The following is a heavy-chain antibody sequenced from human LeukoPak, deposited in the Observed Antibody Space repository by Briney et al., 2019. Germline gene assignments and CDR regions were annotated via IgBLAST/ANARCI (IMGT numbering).Heavy chain of an antibody. Sequence: ASVKVSCKASVYTFTGYYMHWVRQAPGQGFEWMGWINPDSGGTNNAQKFQGRVTMTRDTSISTAYMGLSRLRSDDTAVYYCARTFYDTLDSDAFDFWGQGTMVIVSS. D-gene: IGHD2/OR15-2a*01. CDR1: VYTFTGYY. CDR2: INPDSGGT. CDR3: ARTFYDTLDSDAFDF. J-gene: IGHJ3*01. V-gene: IGHV1-2*02.